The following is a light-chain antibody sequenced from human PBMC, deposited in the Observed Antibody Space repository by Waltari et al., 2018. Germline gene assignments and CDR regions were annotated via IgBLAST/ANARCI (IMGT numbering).Light chain of an antibody. V-gene: IGLV2-23*02. Sequence: QSALTQPASVSGSPGQSITISCTGTSSDVGSYHLVSWYQQHPGRAPKLMIYEVSERPSGVSNRFSGSKSGNTASLTISGLQAEDEADYYCCSYTGSPHVVFGGGTKLTVL. J-gene: IGLJ2*01. CDR3: CSYTGSPHVV. CDR1: SSDVGSYHL. CDR2: EVS.